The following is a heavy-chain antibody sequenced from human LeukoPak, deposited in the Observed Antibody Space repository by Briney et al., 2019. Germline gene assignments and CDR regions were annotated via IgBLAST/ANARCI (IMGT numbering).Heavy chain of an antibody. Sequence: GGSLRLSCAASGFTFSRHWMHWVRQAPGKGLVWVSRINSDGSSTSYADSVKGRFTISRDNAKNTLYLQVNSLRAEDTAVYYCARVWEDSWWRWYFDLWGRGTLVTVSS. V-gene: IGHV3-74*01. CDR1: GFTFSRHW. CDR2: INSDGSST. J-gene: IGHJ2*01. CDR3: ARVWEDSWWRWYFDL. D-gene: IGHD6-13*01.